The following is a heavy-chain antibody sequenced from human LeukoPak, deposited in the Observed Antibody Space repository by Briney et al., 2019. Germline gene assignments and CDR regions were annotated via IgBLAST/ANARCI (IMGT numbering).Heavy chain of an antibody. Sequence: SSVKVSCKASGCTFSSYAISWVRQAPGPGLEWVGGIIAIFGTANYAQKLEGRVTITEDKSTSTAYMELSSLRSDDPGVDYCSGGGSYRMYYFDGGGQRTPVTAPS. CDR1: GCTFSSYA. V-gene: IGHV1-69*06. D-gene: IGHD1-26*01. CDR2: IIAIFGTA. CDR3: SGGGSYRMYYFDG. J-gene: IGHJ4*01.